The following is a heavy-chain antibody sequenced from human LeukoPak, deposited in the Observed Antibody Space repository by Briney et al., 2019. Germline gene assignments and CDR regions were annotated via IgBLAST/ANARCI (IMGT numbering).Heavy chain of an antibody. Sequence: SETLSLTCTVSSASISTYYWSWIRQPPGKGLEWIGYIYHSGTSNYNPSLKSRVTISVDTSKNQFSLKLSSVTAADTAVYYCATQILLCHYYWGQGTLVTVSS. J-gene: IGHJ4*02. D-gene: IGHD2/OR15-2a*01. CDR1: SASISTYY. CDR3: ATQILLCHYY. CDR2: IYHSGTS. V-gene: IGHV4-59*08.